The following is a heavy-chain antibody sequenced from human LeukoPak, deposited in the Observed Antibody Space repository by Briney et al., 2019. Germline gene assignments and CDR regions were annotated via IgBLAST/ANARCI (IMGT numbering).Heavy chain of an antibody. V-gene: IGHV4-34*01. J-gene: IGHJ1*01. CDR2: INHSGST. D-gene: IGHD6-13*01. Sequence: SETLSLTCAVYGGSFSGYYWSWIRQPPGKGLEWIGEINHSGSTNYNPSLKSRVTISVDTSKNQFSLKLSSVTAAGTAVYYCARGLRHSSSWYGGYFQHWGQGTLVTVSS. CDR1: GGSFSGYY. CDR3: ARGLRHSSSWYGGYFQH.